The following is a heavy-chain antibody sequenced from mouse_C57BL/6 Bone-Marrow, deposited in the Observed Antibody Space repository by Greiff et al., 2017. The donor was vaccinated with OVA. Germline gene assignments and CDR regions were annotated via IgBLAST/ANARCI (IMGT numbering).Heavy chain of an antibody. CDR3: ASTTVVARYWYFDV. CDR1: GFSLTRYG. Sequence: QVQLKESGPGLVQPSQSLSITCTVSGFSLTRYGVHWVRQSPGKGLEWLGVIWSGGSTDYNAAFISRLSISKDNSKSQVFFKMNSLQADDTAIYYCASTTVVARYWYFDVWGTGTTVTVSS. CDR2: IWSGGST. V-gene: IGHV2-2*01. D-gene: IGHD1-1*01. J-gene: IGHJ1*03.